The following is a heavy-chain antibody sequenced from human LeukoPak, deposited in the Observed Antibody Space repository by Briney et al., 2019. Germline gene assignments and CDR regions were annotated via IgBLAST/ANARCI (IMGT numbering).Heavy chain of an antibody. CDR2: ISGSGDST. J-gene: IGHJ6*03. CDR3: AKSHRGYAPRRTYYYMDV. V-gene: IGHV3-23*01. D-gene: IGHD5-12*01. Sequence: PGGSLRLSCAASGFTFSSYAMSWVRPAPGKGLEWVSAISGSGDSTYYADSVKGRFTISRDNSKNTLYLQMNSLRAEDTAVYYCAKSHRGYAPRRTYYYMDVWGKGTTVTVS. CDR1: GFTFSSYA.